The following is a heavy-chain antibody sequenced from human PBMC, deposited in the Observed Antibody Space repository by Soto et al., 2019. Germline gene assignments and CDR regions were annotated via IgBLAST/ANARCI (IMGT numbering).Heavy chain of an antibody. CDR2: LWSAGNT. J-gene: IGHJ6*02. V-gene: IGHV3-53*01. CDR1: GFTVSSKY. Sequence: GGSLRLSCAASGFTVSSKYMSWVRQAPGKGLEWVSVLWSAGNTYYADSVRGRFTISRDNSKDTLFLEMSSLTADDTAVYYCAREAPMDVWGQGTTVTVSS. CDR3: AREAPMDV.